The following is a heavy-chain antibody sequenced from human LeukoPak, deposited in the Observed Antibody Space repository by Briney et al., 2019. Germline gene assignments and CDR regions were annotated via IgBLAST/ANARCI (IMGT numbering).Heavy chain of an antibody. CDR1: GTSISTYY. J-gene: IGHJ4*02. CDR2: IYSSGST. V-gene: IGHV4-4*09. CDR3: ARQGRGAAAEVFIDY. Sequence: PSETLSLTCIVSGTSISTYYWSWIRQSPGKGLEWIGYIYSSGSTNYNPSLKRRVTISIDTSKDQFSLKLSSVTAADTAVYYCARQGRGAAAEVFIDYWGQGTLVTVSS. D-gene: IGHD6-13*01.